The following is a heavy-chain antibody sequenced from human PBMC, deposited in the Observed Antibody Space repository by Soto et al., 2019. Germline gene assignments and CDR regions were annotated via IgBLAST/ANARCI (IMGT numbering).Heavy chain of an antibody. CDR3: ARGPIYFDY. Sequence: PSETLSHTCTVSGGSISSYYWSWIRQPPGKGLEWIGYIYYSGSTNYNPSLKSRVTISVDTSKNQFSLKLSSVTAADTAVYYCARGPIYFDYWGQGTLVTVSS. CDR2: IYYSGST. J-gene: IGHJ4*02. CDR1: GGSISSYY. V-gene: IGHV4-59*01.